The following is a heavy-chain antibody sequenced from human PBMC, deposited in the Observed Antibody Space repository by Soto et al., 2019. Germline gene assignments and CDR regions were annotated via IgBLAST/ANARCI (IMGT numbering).Heavy chain of an antibody. D-gene: IGHD3-22*01. J-gene: IGHJ6*02. V-gene: IGHV1-69*12. CDR3: AREERDYYDSSGYGMDV. Sequence: QVQLVQSGAEVKKPGSSVKVSCKASGGTFSSYAISWVRQAPGQGLEWMGGIIPIFGTANYAQKFQGRVMITADESTSTAYMELSSLRSEDTAVYYCAREERDYYDSSGYGMDVWGQGTTVTVSS. CDR2: IIPIFGTA. CDR1: GGTFSSYA.